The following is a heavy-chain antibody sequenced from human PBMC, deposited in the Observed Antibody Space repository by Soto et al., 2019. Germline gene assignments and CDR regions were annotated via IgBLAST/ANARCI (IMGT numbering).Heavy chain of an antibody. J-gene: IGHJ6*03. CDR1: GYTFTNYA. D-gene: IGHD2-2*01. CDR3: ARGHLAVVPVASWFYYMDV. CDR2: TNAGNGNT. Sequence: QVQLVQSGAEVEKPGASVKVSCKASGYTFTNYAVHWVRQAPGQRLEWMGGTNAGNGNTRYSQKFQGRVTITRDTPARTVYMELSSLRSEDTAVYYCARGHLAVVPVASWFYYMDVWGKGTTVTVSS. V-gene: IGHV1-3*01.